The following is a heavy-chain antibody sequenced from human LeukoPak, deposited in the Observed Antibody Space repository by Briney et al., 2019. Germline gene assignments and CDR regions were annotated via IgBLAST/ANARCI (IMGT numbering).Heavy chain of an antibody. D-gene: IGHD3-22*01. Sequence: PGGSLRLSCAASGFTFSNAWMSWVRQAPGKGLEWVSVIYSGGSTYYADSVKGRFTISRDNSKNTLYLQMNSLRAEDTAVYYCTYYYDSSGYYSHDAFDIWGQGTMVTVSS. V-gene: IGHV3-66*01. CDR2: IYSGGST. J-gene: IGHJ3*02. CDR1: GFTFSNAW. CDR3: TYYYDSSGYYSHDAFDI.